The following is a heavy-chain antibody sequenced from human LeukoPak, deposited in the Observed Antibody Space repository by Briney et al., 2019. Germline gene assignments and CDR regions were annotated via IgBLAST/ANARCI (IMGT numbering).Heavy chain of an antibody. D-gene: IGHD2-2*01. V-gene: IGHV1-69*13. CDR2: MIPIFGTA. J-gene: IGHJ6*02. CDR3: ARVPSCSSTSCYPYYYYGMDV. CDR1: GGTFSSYA. Sequence: AAVNVSCKASGGTFSSYAISWVRQAPGQGLEWMGGMIPIFGTANYAQKFQGRVTITADESTSTAYMELSRLRSEDTAVYYCARVPSCSSTSCYPYYYYGMDVWGQGTTVTVSS.